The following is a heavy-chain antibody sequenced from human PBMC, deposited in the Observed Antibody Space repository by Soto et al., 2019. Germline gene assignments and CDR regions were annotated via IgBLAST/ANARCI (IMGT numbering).Heavy chain of an antibody. CDR1: GFTFSSYA. CDR2: ISYDGSNK. D-gene: IGHD6-13*01. J-gene: IGHJ1*01. CDR3: ARDRSPGIAAAGTAGFQH. Sequence: GGSLRLSGAASGFTFSSYAMHWVRQAPGKGLEWVAVISYDGSNKYYADSVKGRFTISRDNSKNTLYLQMNSLRAEDTAVYYCARDRSPGIAAAGTAGFQHWGQGTLVTVSS. V-gene: IGHV3-30-3*01.